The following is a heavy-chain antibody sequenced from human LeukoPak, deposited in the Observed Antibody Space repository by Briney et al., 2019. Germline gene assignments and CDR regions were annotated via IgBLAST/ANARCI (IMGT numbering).Heavy chain of an antibody. CDR2: ITSSGSSM. Sequence: GGSLRLSCAGSGFTFSGYSLNWVRQAPGKGLEWVSSITSSGSSMYYADSVKGRFTISRDNAESSVYLQMNSLRAEDTAVYFCAKELGNADSYGNVPLGHWGQGTLVIVSS. D-gene: IGHD1-26*01. CDR3: AKELGNADSYGNVPLGH. CDR1: GFTFSGYS. J-gene: IGHJ4*02. V-gene: IGHV3-21*01.